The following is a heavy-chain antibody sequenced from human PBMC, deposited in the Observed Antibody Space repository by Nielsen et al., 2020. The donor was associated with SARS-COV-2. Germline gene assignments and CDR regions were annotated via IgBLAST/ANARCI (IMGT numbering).Heavy chain of an antibody. CDR2: IRRDGGAR. CDR1: GFSLSNYW. D-gene: IGHD1-26*01. J-gene: IGHJ4*02. V-gene: IGHV3-7*01. CDR3: VRDTGAWDFDY. Sequence: GVLKISCVGSGFSLSNYWMSWVRQAPGKGLEWVANIRRDGGARFYVDSVKGRFTISRDNAKNSLYLQMYSLRAEDTAVYYCVRDTGAWDFDYWGQGTLITVSS.